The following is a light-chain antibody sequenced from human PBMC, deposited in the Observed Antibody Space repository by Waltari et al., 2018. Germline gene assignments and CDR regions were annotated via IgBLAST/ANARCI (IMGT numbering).Light chain of an antibody. Sequence: QLVLTQSPSASASLGASIKLPCTLSSGHSSNIIAWLQQQPEKGPRYLRKVNSDGTHSKGDEIPDRFSGSSFGAERYLTISNLQSEDEADYYCQTGGHGTWVFGGGTKVTVL. CDR3: QTGGHGTWV. V-gene: IGLV4-69*01. CDR1: SGHSSNI. J-gene: IGLJ3*02. CDR2: VNSDGTH.